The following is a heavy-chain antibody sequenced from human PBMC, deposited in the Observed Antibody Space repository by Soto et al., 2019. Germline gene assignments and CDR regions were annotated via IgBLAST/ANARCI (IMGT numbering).Heavy chain of an antibody. CDR1: GGSVSPFY. V-gene: IGHV4-59*02. Sequence: ETLSLAGTVSGGSVSPFYWSWVRQPPGKGLEWIGYLYYSGNTNYNPSLKSRVTISVDASKNQVSLRLTSVTAADTAVYYCARVGGVAARTFDYWGQGTVVTVSS. CDR3: ARVGGVAARTFDY. D-gene: IGHD3-16*01. J-gene: IGHJ4*02. CDR2: LYYSGNT.